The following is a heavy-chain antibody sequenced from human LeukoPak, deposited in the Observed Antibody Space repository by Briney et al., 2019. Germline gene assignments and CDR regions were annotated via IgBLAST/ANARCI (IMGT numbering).Heavy chain of an antibody. J-gene: IGHJ4*02. CDR1: GGSISSSSYY. D-gene: IGHD6-13*01. CDR3: ARDYLGSSWFY. V-gene: IGHV4-39*07. Sequence: PSETLSLTCTVSGGSISSSSYYWGWIRQPPGKGLEWIGSIYYSGSTYYNPSLKSRVTISVDTSKNQFSLKLSSVTAADTAVYYCARDYLGSSWFYWGQGALVTVSS. CDR2: IYYSGST.